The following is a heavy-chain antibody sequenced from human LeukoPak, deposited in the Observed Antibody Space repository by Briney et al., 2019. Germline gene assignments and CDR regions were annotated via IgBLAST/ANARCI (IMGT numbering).Heavy chain of an antibody. J-gene: IGHJ5*02. CDR3: TRSYYSRRGGRFDP. CDR1: DFSINNYW. Sequence: PGGSLRLSCEASDFSINNYWMHWVRQAPGKGLAWVSRINSDGSSTIYADSVKGRFTISRDNAKSTLFLQMNSLRAEDTAVYFCTRSYYSRRGGRFDPWGQGTLVTVSS. D-gene: IGHD3-10*01. V-gene: IGHV3-74*01. CDR2: INSDGSST.